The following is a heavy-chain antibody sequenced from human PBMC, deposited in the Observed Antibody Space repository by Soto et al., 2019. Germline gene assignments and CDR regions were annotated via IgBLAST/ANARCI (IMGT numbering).Heavy chain of an antibody. Sequence: PGGSLRLSCAASGFTFSSYWMSWVRQAPGKGLEWVANINQDGSEKYYVDSVKGRFTISRDNAKNSLYLQMNSLRAEDTAVYYCARDQLYYNDISGRPLNAFDVWGQGTMVTVSS. CDR3: ARDQLYYNDISGRPLNAFDV. D-gene: IGHD3-22*01. V-gene: IGHV3-7*01. CDR2: INQDGSEK. CDR1: GFTFSSYW. J-gene: IGHJ3*01.